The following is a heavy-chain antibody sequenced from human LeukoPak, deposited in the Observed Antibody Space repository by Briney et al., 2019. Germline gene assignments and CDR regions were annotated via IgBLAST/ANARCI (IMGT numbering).Heavy chain of an antibody. CDR3: ARTTSPLDH. Sequence: GGSLRLSCAASGFTFSNFDMSWVRQAPGKGLEWVSGISDGGGRTDYADSVRGRFTVSRDNSKNTLYLHMNSLRADDTPVYYCARTTSPLDHWGQGTLVTVSS. CDR1: GFTFSNFD. J-gene: IGHJ5*02. D-gene: IGHD1-1*01. CDR2: ISDGGGRT. V-gene: IGHV3-23*01.